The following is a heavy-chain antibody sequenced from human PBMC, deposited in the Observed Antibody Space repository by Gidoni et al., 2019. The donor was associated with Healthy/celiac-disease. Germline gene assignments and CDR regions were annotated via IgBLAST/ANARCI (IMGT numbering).Heavy chain of an antibody. CDR2: IYTSGST. Sequence: QVQLQESGPGLAKPSQTLSLTCTVPGGSISSGSYYWSWIRQPAGKGLEWIGRIYTSGSTNYNPSLKSRVTISVDTSKNQFSLKLSSVTAADTAVYYCARDLVAAFDYWGQGTLVTVSS. D-gene: IGHD2-15*01. J-gene: IGHJ4*02. CDR3: ARDLVAAFDY. CDR1: GGSISSGSYY. V-gene: IGHV4-61*02.